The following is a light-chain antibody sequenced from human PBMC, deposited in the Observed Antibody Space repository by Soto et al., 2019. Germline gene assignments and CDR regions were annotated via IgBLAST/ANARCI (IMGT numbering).Light chain of an antibody. CDR2: DAS. Sequence: DIQMTQSPSTLSASVGDRVTITCRASQSISSWLAWYQQKPGKAPKLLIYDASSLESGVQSRFSGSASGTEFTLTISSLQPDDFATYYCKQYDNYPLTFGGGTKVDIK. V-gene: IGKV1-5*01. CDR1: QSISSW. CDR3: KQYDNYPLT. J-gene: IGKJ4*01.